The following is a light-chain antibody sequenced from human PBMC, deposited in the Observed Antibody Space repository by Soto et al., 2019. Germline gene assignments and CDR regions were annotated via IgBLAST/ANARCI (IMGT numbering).Light chain of an antibody. CDR3: SSYSSSATLYV. CDR1: SSDIGGSKY. J-gene: IGLJ1*01. Sequence: QSALTQPASVSGSPGQSISFSCTGTSSDIGGSKYVSWYQQHPGTAPKLLIYEVTYRPSGVSDRFSGSKSGNTASLTVSGLQAEDEADYYCSSYSSSATLYVFGTGTKLTVL. V-gene: IGLV2-14*01. CDR2: EVT.